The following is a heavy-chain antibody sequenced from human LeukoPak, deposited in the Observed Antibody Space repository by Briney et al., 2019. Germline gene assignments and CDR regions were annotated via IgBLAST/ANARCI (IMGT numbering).Heavy chain of an antibody. CDR1: GDSVSSNSAA. D-gene: IGHD6-19*01. V-gene: IGHV6-1*01. CDR2: TYYRSKWYN. CDR3: ARDHSSGWYPTETYYFDY. J-gene: IGHJ4*02. Sequence: SQTLSLTCAISGDSVSSNSAAWNWIRQSPSRGLEWLGRTYYRSKWYNDYAVSVKSRITINLDTSKNQFSLQLNSVTPEDTAVYYCARDHSSGWYPTETYYFDYWGQGTLVTVSS.